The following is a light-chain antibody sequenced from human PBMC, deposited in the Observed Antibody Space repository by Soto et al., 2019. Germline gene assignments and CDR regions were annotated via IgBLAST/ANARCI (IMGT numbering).Light chain of an antibody. V-gene: IGKV1-5*01. CDR3: QQYHTYRT. J-gene: IGKJ1*01. Sequence: DSQMTQSPSTLSASVGDRVTITCRASQSINNWVAWYQQKPGKAPKFLIYDASSLKSGVPSRFSGSGSGTEFTLTISSLQPDDFATYYCQQYHTYRTFGQGTKV. CDR2: DAS. CDR1: QSINNW.